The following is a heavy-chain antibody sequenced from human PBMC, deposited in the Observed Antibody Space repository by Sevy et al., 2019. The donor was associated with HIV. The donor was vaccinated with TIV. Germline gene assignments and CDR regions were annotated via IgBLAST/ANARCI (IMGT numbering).Heavy chain of an antibody. CDR3: ATIFPAGVPAEYFQH. D-gene: IGHD2-2*01. CDR2: INQGGSQE. Sequence: GGFLRLSCAASGLTFSSYWMTWVRQAPGKGLEWMANINQGGSQEYYVDSVKGRFTISRDNAKNSLYLQINNLRAEDPAVSCCATIFPAGVPAEYFQHWGQGTLVTVSS. CDR1: GLTFSSYW. V-gene: IGHV3-7*01. J-gene: IGHJ1*01.